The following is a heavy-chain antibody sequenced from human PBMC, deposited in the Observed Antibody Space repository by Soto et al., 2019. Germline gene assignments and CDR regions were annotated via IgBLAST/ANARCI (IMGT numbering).Heavy chain of an antibody. CDR3: APLGSYYDSSGSWFDY. Sequence: PGGSLRLSCAASGFTFSSYAMSWVRQAPGKGLEWVSAISGSGGSTYYADSVKGRFTISRDNSKNTLYLQMNSLRAEDTAVYYCAPLGSYYDSSGSWFDYWGQGTLVTVSS. CDR1: GFTFSSYA. CDR2: ISGSGGST. V-gene: IGHV3-23*01. J-gene: IGHJ4*02. D-gene: IGHD3-22*01.